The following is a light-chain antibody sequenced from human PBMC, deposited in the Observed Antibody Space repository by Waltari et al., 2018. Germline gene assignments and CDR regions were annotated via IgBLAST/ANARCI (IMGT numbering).Light chain of an antibody. CDR3: QSYDSSLSGSV. Sequence: QSVLTQPPSVSGAPGQRVTISCTGSSSNLGAGYDVPWYQQLPGSAPKLLIYDKNNRPSGVPDRFSGSKSGTSASLAITGLQAEDEADYYCQSYDSSLSGSVFGGGTKLTVL. CDR1: SSNLGAGYD. V-gene: IGLV1-40*01. J-gene: IGLJ2*01. CDR2: DKN.